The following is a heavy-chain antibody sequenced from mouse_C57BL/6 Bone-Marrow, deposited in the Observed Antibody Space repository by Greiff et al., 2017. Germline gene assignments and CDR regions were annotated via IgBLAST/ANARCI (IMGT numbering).Heavy chain of an antibody. CDR2: ISDGGSYT. D-gene: IGHD3-2*02. V-gene: IGHV5-4*01. Sequence: EVKLMESGGGLVKPGGSLKLSCAASGFTFSSYAMSWVRQTPEKRLEWVATISDGGSYTYYPDNVKGRFTISRDNAKNNLYLQMSHLKSEDTAMYYCARDLRTYYFDYWGQGTTLTVSS. CDR3: ARDLRTYYFDY. CDR1: GFTFSSYA. J-gene: IGHJ2*01.